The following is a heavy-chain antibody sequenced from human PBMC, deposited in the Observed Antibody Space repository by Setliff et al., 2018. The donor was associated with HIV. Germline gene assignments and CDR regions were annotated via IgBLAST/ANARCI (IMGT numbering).Heavy chain of an antibody. CDR3: AASADGDCATTSCTNWFDP. V-gene: IGHV3-7*03. CDR1: GFIFSDSW. Sequence: LRLSCGASGFIFSDSWMDWVRQAPGKGLEWVANIKKDGREKYYVDSEKGRFTISRDNARTSLYLEMSSLRVEDTAVYFCAASADGDCATTSCTNWFDPWGQGTLVTVSS. D-gene: IGHD2-2*01. J-gene: IGHJ5*02. CDR2: IKKDGREK.